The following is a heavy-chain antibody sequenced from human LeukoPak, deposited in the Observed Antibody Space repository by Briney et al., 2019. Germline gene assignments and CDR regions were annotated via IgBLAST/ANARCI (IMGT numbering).Heavy chain of an antibody. CDR3: DPHDSASQF. CDR2: ISSDGRIQ. Sequence: PGRSLRLSCAASGFTFSIYAMHWVRQAPGKGLEWVAFISSDGRIQYYAYSVKGRFTISRDISKNTLFLQMNGLRDEDTAVYYCDPHDSASQFWGQGTLVTVSS. D-gene: IGHD6-6*01. V-gene: IGHV3-30*04. J-gene: IGHJ4*02. CDR1: GFTFSIYA.